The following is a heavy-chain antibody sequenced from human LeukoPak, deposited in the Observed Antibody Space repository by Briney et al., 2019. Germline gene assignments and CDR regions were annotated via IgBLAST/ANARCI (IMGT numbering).Heavy chain of an antibody. CDR2: INPNSGGT. Sequence: ASVKVSCKASGYTFTGYYMHWVRQAPGQGLEWMGWINPNSGGTNYAQKFQGRVTMTRDTSISTAYMELSRLRSDDTAVYCCARVGETGENAFDIWGQGTMVTVSS. D-gene: IGHD7-27*01. CDR1: GYTFTGYY. CDR3: ARVGETGENAFDI. V-gene: IGHV1-2*02. J-gene: IGHJ3*02.